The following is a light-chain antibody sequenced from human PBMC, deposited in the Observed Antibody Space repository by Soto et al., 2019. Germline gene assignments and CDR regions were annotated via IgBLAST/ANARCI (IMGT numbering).Light chain of an antibody. CDR1: QSVTSTH. V-gene: IGKV3-20*01. Sequence: DIVLTQSPGTPSLSPGERATLSCRASQSVTSTHLAWYQQKPGQAPRLLIYDASTRATGIPDRFSGSGSGADFTLTISRLEPEDFAVYCCQQFDGSLWTFGPGTKVDIK. CDR3: QQFDGSLWT. J-gene: IGKJ1*01. CDR2: DAS.